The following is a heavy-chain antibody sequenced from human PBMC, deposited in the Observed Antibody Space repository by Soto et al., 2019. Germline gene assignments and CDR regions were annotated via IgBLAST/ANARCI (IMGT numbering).Heavy chain of an antibody. J-gene: IGHJ4*02. CDR3: ARGQWSDRFLN. CDR2: VNHLGIT. CDR1: GGSFSGYY. D-gene: IGHD2-15*01. Sequence: QVQLQQWGPGLLKPSETLSLTCAVYGGSFSGYYWSWIRQPPGKGLEWIGEVNHLGITNYNPSLKSRVTISVDTSRNQFSLKVSSVTAADTAVYFCARGQWSDRFLNWGQGTLLTVSS. V-gene: IGHV4-34*02.